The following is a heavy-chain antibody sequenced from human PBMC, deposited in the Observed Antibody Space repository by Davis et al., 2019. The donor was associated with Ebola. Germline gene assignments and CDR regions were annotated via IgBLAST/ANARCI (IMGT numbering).Heavy chain of an antibody. D-gene: IGHD3-22*01. Sequence: GESLKISCAASGFTFSSYTMSWVRQAPGKGLEWISYITISSDTIYYADSVKGRFTISRDNAKNSLYLQMNSLRAEDTAVYYCTRDNLYYYDTSGYHDVFDMWGQGTMVTVSS. V-gene: IGHV3-48*01. CDR1: GFTFSSYT. CDR2: ITISSDTI. CDR3: TRDNLYYYDTSGYHDVFDM. J-gene: IGHJ3*02.